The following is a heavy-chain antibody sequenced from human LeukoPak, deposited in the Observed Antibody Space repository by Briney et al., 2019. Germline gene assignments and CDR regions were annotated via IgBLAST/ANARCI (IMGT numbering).Heavy chain of an antibody. CDR3: ARDWPAVLRYFDWVPYYYYGMDV. D-gene: IGHD3-9*01. J-gene: IGHJ6*04. CDR1: GFTFSDYY. V-gene: IGHV3-11*06. Sequence: PGGSLRLSCAASGFTFSDYYTSWIRQAPGKGLEWVSYISSSSSYTNYADSVKGRFTISRDNAKNSLYLQMNSLRAEDTAVYYCARDWPAVLRYFDWVPYYYYGMDVWGKGTTVTVSS. CDR2: ISSSSSYT.